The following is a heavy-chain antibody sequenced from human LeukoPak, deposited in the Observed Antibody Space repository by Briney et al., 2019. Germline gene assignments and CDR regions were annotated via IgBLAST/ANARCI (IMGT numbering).Heavy chain of an antibody. J-gene: IGHJ6*02. CDR1: GFNFNGYW. CDR2: IKQDGSEK. D-gene: IGHD6-19*01. CDR3: ARGTPSSSGWLYYGMDV. V-gene: IGHV3-7*01. Sequence: GGSLRLSCAASGFNFNGYWMTWVRQAPGKGLEWVANIKQDGSEKFYVDSVKGRFTISRDIAKNSLFLQMSSLRAEDTAVYYCARGTPSSSGWLYYGMDVWGQGTTVTVSS.